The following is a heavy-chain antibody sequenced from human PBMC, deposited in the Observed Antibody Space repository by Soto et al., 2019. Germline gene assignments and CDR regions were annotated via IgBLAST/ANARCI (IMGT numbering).Heavy chain of an antibody. CDR2: INSDGSST. D-gene: IGHD3-22*01. CDR1: GFTFSSYW. CDR3: ARDLGYYYDSSGYYYYYYYYGMHV. Sequence: EVQLVESGGGLVQPGGSLRLSCAASGFTFSSYWMHWVRQAPGKGLVWVSRINSDGSSTSYADSVKGRFTISRDNAKNTLYLQMNSLRAEDTAVYYCARDLGYYYDSSGYYYYYYYYGMHVWGQRTTVTVSS. V-gene: IGHV3-74*01. J-gene: IGHJ6*02.